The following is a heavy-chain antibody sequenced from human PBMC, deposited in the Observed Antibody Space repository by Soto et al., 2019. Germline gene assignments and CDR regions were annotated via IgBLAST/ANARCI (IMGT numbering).Heavy chain of an antibody. CDR2: IIPILGIA. Sequence: ATSVKVSCKASGGTFSSYTSSWVRQAPGQGLEWMGRIIPILGIANYAQKFQGRVTITADKSTSTAYMELSSLRSEDTAVYYCARDDGVAAAPGVWFDPWGQGTLVTVSS. CDR1: GGTFSSYT. V-gene: IGHV1-69*04. J-gene: IGHJ5*02. D-gene: IGHD2-15*01. CDR3: ARDDGVAAAPGVWFDP.